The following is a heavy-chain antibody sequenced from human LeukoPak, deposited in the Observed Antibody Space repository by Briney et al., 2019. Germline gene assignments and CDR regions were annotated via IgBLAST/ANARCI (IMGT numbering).Heavy chain of an antibody. CDR3: ARGGGYCSSTSCYLGWFDP. Sequence: ASVKVSCKASGSTFTGYYMHWVRQAPGQGLEWMGWINPNSGGTNYAQKFQGKVTMTRDTSISTAYMELSRLRSDDTAVYYCARGGGYCSSTSCYLGWFDPWGQGTLVTVSS. CDR2: INPNSGGT. CDR1: GSTFTGYY. J-gene: IGHJ5*02. V-gene: IGHV1-2*02. D-gene: IGHD2-2*03.